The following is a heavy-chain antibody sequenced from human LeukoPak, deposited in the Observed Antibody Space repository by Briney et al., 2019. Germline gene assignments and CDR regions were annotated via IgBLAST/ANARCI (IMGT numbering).Heavy chain of an antibody. J-gene: IGHJ3*02. V-gene: IGHV3-48*03. Sequence: GGSLRLSCAASGFTFSSYEMNWVRQAPGKGLEWVSYISSSGSTIYYADSVKGRFTISRDNAKNTLYLQMNSLRAEDTAVYYCAKASHNWNYAIDAFDIWGQGTMVTVSS. CDR3: AKASHNWNYAIDAFDI. CDR2: ISSSGSTI. CDR1: GFTFSSYE. D-gene: IGHD1-7*01.